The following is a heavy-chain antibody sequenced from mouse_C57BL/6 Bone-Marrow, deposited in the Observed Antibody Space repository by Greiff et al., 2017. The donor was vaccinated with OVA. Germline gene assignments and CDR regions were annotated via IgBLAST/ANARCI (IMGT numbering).Heavy chain of an antibody. D-gene: IGHD1-1*01. V-gene: IGHV5-6*02. J-gene: IGHJ1*03. CDR3: ARRLDYYGSSFWYFDV. Sequence: EVKVVESGGDLVKPGGSLKLSCAASGFTFSSYGMSWVRQTPDKRLEWVATISSGGSYTYYPDSVKGRFTISRDNAKNTLYLQMSSLKSEDTAMYYCARRLDYYGSSFWYFDVWGTGTTVTVSS. CDR1: GFTFSSYG. CDR2: ISSGGSYT.